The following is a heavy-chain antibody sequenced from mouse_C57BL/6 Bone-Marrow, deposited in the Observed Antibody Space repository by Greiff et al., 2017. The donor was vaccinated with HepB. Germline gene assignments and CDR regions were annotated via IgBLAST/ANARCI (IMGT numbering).Heavy chain of an antibody. J-gene: IGHJ1*03. CDR2: IRSESSNYAT. CDR1: GFTFNTYA. V-gene: IGHV10-3*01. Sequence: EVQLVESGGGLVQPKGSLKLSCAASGFTFNTYAMHWVRQAPGKGLEWVARIRSESSNYATYYADSVKDRFTISRDDSQSMLYLQMNNLKTEDTAMYYCVREWLRWYFDVWGTGTTVTVSS. D-gene: IGHD2-2*01. CDR3: VREWLRWYFDV.